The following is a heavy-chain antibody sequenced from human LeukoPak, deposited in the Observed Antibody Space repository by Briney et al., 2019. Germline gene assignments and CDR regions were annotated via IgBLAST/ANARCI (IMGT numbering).Heavy chain of an antibody. Sequence: PGGSLRLSCAASGFSFSSLAMSWVRQTPGKGLEWVSAITGSGGNTYYADSVKGRFTISRDNSKNTMYLQMNNLREEDTAVYYCTRDPILGAPDYFDYWGQGTLVTVSS. CDR3: TRDPILGAPDYFDY. CDR1: GFSFSSLA. V-gene: IGHV3-23*01. J-gene: IGHJ4*02. CDR2: ITGSGGNT. D-gene: IGHD1-26*01.